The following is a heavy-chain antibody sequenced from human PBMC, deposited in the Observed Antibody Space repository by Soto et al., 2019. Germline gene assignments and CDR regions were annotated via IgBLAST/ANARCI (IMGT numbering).Heavy chain of an antibody. J-gene: IGHJ4*02. V-gene: IGHV3-30*19. CDR1: GFPFTDCA. CDR2: ISYDGSRK. Sequence: GGSLRLSCSTSGFPFTDCAISWVRRAPGKGLEWVAVISYDGSRKYYADSVKGRFTISRDNSKNTLNLEMSSPRDEDTAVYYCAKDGREYSSSSNVDYWGQGTRVTVSS. D-gene: IGHD6-6*01. CDR3: AKDGREYSSSSNVDY.